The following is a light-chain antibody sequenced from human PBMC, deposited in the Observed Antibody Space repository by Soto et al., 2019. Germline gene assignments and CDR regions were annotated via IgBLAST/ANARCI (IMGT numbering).Light chain of an antibody. V-gene: IGKV1-5*01. CDR2: DAS. Sequence: DILMTQSPSTLSASVGDRVSITCRASQEITSWLACYQQKPGKAPKVLIYDASSLESGVPSRFSGSGSGTEFTLTSIGLQPDAFASCYCRQYYPHCTFGEGSKVDIK. CDR1: QEITSW. CDR3: RQYYPHCT. J-gene: IGKJ4*02.